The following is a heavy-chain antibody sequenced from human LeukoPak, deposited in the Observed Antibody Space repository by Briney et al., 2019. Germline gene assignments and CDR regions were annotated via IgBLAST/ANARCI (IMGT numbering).Heavy chain of an antibody. CDR1: GYSFTSYW. D-gene: IGHD4-17*01. J-gene: IGHJ4*02. CDR2: IYPGDSDT. Sequence: GESLKISCKGSGYSFTSYWIGWLRQMPGKGLEGMGIIYPGDSDTRYSPSFQGQVTTSADKSISTAYLQWSSLKASDTAMYYCARGFENGDFYFDYWGQGTLVTVSS. CDR3: ARGFENGDFYFDY. V-gene: IGHV5-51*01.